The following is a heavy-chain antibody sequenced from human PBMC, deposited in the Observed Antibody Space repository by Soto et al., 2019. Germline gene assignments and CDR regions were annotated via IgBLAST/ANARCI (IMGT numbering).Heavy chain of an antibody. V-gene: IGHV3-33*01. CDR1: GFTFSSYG. D-gene: IGHD3-10*01. J-gene: IGHJ6*02. CDR3: ARDLRMYYYGSGSYYNYYYYGMDV. CDR2: IWYDGSNK. Sequence: GGSLRLSCAASGFTFSSYGMHWVRQAPGKWLEWVAVIWYDGSNKYYADSVKGRFTISRDNSKNTLYLQMNSLRAEDTAVYYCARDLRMYYYGSGSYYNYYYYGMDVWGQGTTVTVSS.